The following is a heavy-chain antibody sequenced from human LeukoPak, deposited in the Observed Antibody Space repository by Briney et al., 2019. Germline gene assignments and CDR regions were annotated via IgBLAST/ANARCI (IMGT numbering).Heavy chain of an antibody. J-gene: IGHJ5*02. D-gene: IGHD3-16*01. V-gene: IGHV4-59*11. CDR1: GGYISGHY. Sequence: PSETLSLTCTVSGGYISGHYWSWIRQPPGKGLEWIGYIYYSGSTNYNPSLKSRVTISVGTSKNQFSLKVNSMTAADTAVYYCAKHLTNAYYDMIWFDPWGQGTLVTVSS. CDR2: IYYSGST. CDR3: AKHLTNAYYDMIWFDP.